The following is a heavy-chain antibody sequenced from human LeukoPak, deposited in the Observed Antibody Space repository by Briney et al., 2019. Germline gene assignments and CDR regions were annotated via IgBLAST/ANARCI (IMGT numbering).Heavy chain of an antibody. Sequence: SETLSLTCTVSGGSIRPNYWSWIRQAPQKGLEWIGYISYSGSTNYNPSLKSRVTISIDTSKNQFSLKLSSVTAADTAVYYCARASGEDTPMPHWGQGTLVTVSS. J-gene: IGHJ4*02. D-gene: IGHD5-18*01. V-gene: IGHV4-59*01. CDR1: GGSIRPNY. CDR2: ISYSGST. CDR3: ARASGEDTPMPH.